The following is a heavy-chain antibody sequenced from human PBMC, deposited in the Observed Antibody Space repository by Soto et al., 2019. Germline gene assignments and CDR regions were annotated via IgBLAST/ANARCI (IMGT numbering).Heavy chain of an antibody. CDR3: ARHIAVPRTRGFDF. CDR1: GGSISDNW. D-gene: IGHD6-19*01. V-gene: IGHV4-4*02. Sequence: QVQLQESGPGLVKPSGTLSLTCAVSGGSISDNWWSWVRQPPGKGLEWIGEISHTGTTHYNPSLWSLVTISIDTSKYQFSLNLSSVPAADTAVYYCARHIAVPRTRGFDFWGQGTLVTVFS. J-gene: IGHJ4*02. CDR2: ISHTGTT.